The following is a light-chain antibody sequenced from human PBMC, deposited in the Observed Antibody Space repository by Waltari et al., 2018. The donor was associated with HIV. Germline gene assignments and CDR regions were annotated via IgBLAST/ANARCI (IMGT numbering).Light chain of an antibody. J-gene: IGKJ4*01. CDR1: QSISSF. V-gene: IGKV1-39*01. Sequence: DIQMTQSPSSLSASVVDRVTITCRASQSISSFLNWYQQKPGKAPNLLIYAASSLQSGVPSRFSGSGSATDFTLTISSLQPEDFATYYCQQSFSTPLTFGGGTKVQIK. CDR3: QQSFSTPLT. CDR2: AAS.